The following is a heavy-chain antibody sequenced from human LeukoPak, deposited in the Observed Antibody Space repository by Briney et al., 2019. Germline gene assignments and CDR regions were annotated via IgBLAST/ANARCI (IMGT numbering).Heavy chain of an antibody. CDR3: AKYGMFDY. Sequence: GGSLRLSCAASGLTFGSYAMTWVRQAPGKGLERVSSISDSGDNTYYADSVKGRSTISRDNSKNTLYLQMNSLRVDDTAVYYCAKYGMFDYWGQGTLVTVSS. CDR1: GLTFGSYA. CDR2: ISDSGDNT. J-gene: IGHJ4*02. D-gene: IGHD4-17*01. V-gene: IGHV3-23*01.